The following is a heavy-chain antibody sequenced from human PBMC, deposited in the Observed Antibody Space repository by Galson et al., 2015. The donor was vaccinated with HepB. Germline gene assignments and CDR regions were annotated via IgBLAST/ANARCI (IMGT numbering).Heavy chain of an antibody. D-gene: IGHD1-26*01. V-gene: IGHV4-39*07. Sequence: LSLTCTVSGGSISSSSYYWGWIRQPPGKGLEWIGSIYYSGSTYYNPSLKSRVTISVDTSKNQFSLKLSSVTAADTAVYYCARYSGSSLPRLFDYWGQGTLVTVSS. CDR1: GGSISSSSYY. J-gene: IGHJ4*02. CDR2: IYYSGST. CDR3: ARYSGSSLPRLFDY.